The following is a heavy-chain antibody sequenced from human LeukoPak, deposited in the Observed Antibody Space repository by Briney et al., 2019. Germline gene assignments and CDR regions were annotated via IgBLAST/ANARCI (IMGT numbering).Heavy chain of an antibody. Sequence: GGSLRPSCAASGFTFSSYAMSWVRQAPGKGLEWVANIKEDGTEKNLVDSVKGRFTISRDNTKNLLFLEMNNLRGDDTAIYYCVRESRPGGAMGLYHNLDYWGQGTLVAVSS. J-gene: IGHJ4*02. D-gene: IGHD1-1*01. CDR3: VRESRPGGAMGLYHNLDY. V-gene: IGHV3-7*01. CDR2: IKEDGTEK. CDR1: GFTFSSYA.